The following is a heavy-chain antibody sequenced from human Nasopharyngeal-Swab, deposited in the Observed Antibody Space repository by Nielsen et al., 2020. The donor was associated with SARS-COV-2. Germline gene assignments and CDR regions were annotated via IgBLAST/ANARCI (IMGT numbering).Heavy chain of an antibody. V-gene: IGHV3-49*01. CDR3: AKGRGNVGYSSYFDY. D-gene: IGHD3-22*01. J-gene: IGHJ4*02. CDR1: GFTFDAYA. Sequence: GESLKISCTTSGFTFDAYAMSWFRQAPGKGLEWVGFIRSKIYSGAPEYAASVKGRFTISRDGAESIAFLQMNSLETEDTGVYYCAKGRGNVGYSSYFDYWGQGTLVTVSS. CDR2: IRSKIYSGAP.